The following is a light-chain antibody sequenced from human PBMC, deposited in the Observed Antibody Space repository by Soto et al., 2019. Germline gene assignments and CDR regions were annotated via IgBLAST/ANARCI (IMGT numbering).Light chain of an antibody. CDR2: AAS. CDR3: QQSFSAPLT. CDR1: QNINNY. Sequence: DIEMTQSPYSLSASVGDRITITCRASQNINNYVNWYQQKQGKVPQFLIYAASSLRTGVPSRFSGSGSGTAFTLTITNVQTDDSATYYFQQSFSAPLTCGPGTKVNL. V-gene: IGKV1-39*01. J-gene: IGKJ3*01.